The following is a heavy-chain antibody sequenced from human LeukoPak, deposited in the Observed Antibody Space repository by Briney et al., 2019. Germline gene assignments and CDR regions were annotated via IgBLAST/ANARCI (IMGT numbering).Heavy chain of an antibody. CDR3: ARFTYYGDYAAYFDY. Sequence: EPSETLSLTCTVSGVSISSGDYYWSWIRQPPGKGLEWIGYIYYSGSTYYNPSLKSRVTISVDTSKNQFSLKLSSVTAADTAVYYCARFTYYGDYAAYFDYWGQGTLVTVSS. J-gene: IGHJ4*02. D-gene: IGHD4-17*01. V-gene: IGHV4-30-4*01. CDR2: IYYSGST. CDR1: GVSISSGDYY.